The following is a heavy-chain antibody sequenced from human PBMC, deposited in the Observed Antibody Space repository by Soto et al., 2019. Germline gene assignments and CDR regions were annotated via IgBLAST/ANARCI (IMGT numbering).Heavy chain of an antibody. Sequence: QVQLVQSGAEVQKPGSSVKVSCKASGGTFSSYAINWVRQAPGQGLEWMGRIVPMFGIPNFAPKFQGRVTMTADRSTTTAYMELSSLRSEATAVYYCASGPYTSSSGGYYYYYMDVWGKGTTVTVSS. D-gene: IGHD6-6*01. J-gene: IGHJ6*03. CDR3: ASGPYTSSSGGYYYYYMDV. CDR1: GGTFSSYA. CDR2: IVPMFGIP. V-gene: IGHV1-69*02.